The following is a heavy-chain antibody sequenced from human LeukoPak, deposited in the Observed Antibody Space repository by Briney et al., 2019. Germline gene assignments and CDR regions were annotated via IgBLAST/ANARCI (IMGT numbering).Heavy chain of an antibody. J-gene: IGHJ3*02. CDR2: IYYSGST. CDR1: GGSISSYY. V-gene: IGHV4-59*01. CDR3: ARGYYYDSSGYPDAFDI. Sequence: SETLSLTCTVSGGSISSYYWSWIRQPPGKGLEWIGYIYYSGSTYNPSLKSRVTISVDTSKNQFSLKLSSVTAADTAVYYCARGYYYDSSGYPDAFDIWGQGTMVTVSS. D-gene: IGHD3-22*01.